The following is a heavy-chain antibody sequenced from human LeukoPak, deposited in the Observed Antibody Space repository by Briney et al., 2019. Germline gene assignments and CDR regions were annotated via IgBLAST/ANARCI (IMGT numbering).Heavy chain of an antibody. V-gene: IGHV3-48*02. Sequence: GGSLRLSCAASGFTFSSYGMNWVRQAPGKGLEWVSYISSTSRTIYDADSVKGRFTISRDNAKNSLYLQMNSLRDEDTAVYYCARDPLRWLQNNYYYYYMNVWGKGTTVTVSS. D-gene: IGHD5-24*01. J-gene: IGHJ6*03. CDR3: ARDPLRWLQNNYYYYYMNV. CDR2: ISSTSRTI. CDR1: GFTFSSYG.